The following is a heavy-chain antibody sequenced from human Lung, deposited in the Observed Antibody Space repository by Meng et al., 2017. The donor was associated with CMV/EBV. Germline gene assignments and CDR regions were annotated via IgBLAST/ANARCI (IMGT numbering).Heavy chain of an antibody. CDR1: GITINTYS. Sequence: VELVGSGGGLVKPGGSLGLSCAASGITINTYSMNWVRQPPGKGLEWVATISSRSTYIYYADLGKGRFTISRDNVQNFLYLQMHSLSAEDTAVYYCATESPGFSSSFDNWGQGTLVTVSS. CDR2: ISSRSTYI. V-gene: IGHV3-21*01. J-gene: IGHJ4*02. CDR3: ATESPGFSSSFDN. D-gene: IGHD6-19*01.